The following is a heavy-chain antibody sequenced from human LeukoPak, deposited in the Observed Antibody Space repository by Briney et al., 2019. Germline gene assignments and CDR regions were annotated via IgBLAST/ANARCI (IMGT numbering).Heavy chain of an antibody. CDR3: ARTHYDFWSGYYRGFDY. D-gene: IGHD3-3*01. CDR1: GYSFTSYW. V-gene: IGHV5-51*01. J-gene: IGHJ4*02. CDR2: IYPGDSDT. Sequence: GESLKISCKGSGYSFTSYWIGWVRQMPGKGLEWMGIIYPGDSDTRYSPSFQGQVTISADKSISTAYLQWGSLKASDTAMYYCARTHYDFWSGYYRGFDYWGQGTLVTVSS.